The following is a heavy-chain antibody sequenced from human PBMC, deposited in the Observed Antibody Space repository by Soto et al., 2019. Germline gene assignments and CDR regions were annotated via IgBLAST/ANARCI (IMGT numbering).Heavy chain of an antibody. CDR1: GFTFTRYS. CDR2: ISSTTNYI. CDR3: ARESEDLTSNFDY. V-gene: IGHV3-21*06. J-gene: IGHJ4*02. Sequence: GGSLRLSCAASGFTFTRYSMNWVRQAPGKGIEWVSSISSTTNYIYYGDSMKGRFTISRDNAKNSLYLEMNSLRAEDTAVYYCARESEDLTSNFDYWGQGTLVTVSS.